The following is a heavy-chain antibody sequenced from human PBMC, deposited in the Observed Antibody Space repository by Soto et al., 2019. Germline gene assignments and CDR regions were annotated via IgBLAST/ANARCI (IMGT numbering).Heavy chain of an antibody. CDR3: GKYSGSYPVYNGMNV. J-gene: IGHJ6*02. CDR2: ISATSDAA. V-gene: IGHV3-23*01. CDR1: GSPFSTSA. Sequence: EVQLLESGGGLVQPGGSLRLSCAASGSPFSTSAMNWVRQAPGKGLEWVSIISATSDAAYYAESVKGRFTSSRDNSKNTLYLQMNSLRPEDTAVYYCGKYSGSYPVYNGMNVWGQGTTVTVSS. D-gene: IGHD1-26*01.